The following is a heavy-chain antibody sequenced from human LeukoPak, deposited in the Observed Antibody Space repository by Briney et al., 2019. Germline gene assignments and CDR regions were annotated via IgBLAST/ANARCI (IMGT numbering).Heavy chain of an antibody. J-gene: IGHJ5*02. V-gene: IGHV4-34*01. CDR3: ASQHGYSSGWYFESSYNWFDP. Sequence: SSETLSLTCAVYGGSFSGYYWSWIRQPPGKGLEWIGEINHSGSTNYNPSLKSRVTISVDTSKNQFSLKLSSVTAADTAVYYCASQHGYSSGWYFESSYNWFDPWGQGTLVTVSS. CDR2: INHSGST. D-gene: IGHD6-19*01. CDR1: GGSFSGYY.